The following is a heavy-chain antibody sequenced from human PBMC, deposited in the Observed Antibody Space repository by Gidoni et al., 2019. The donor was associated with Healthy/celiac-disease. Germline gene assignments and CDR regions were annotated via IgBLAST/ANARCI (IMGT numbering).Heavy chain of an antibody. J-gene: IGHJ3*02. Sequence: QVQLQESGPGLVKPSETLSLTCTVSGGSVSSGSYYWSWIRQPPGKGLEWIGYIYYSGSTNYNPSLKSRVTISVDTSKNQFSLKLSSVTAADTAVYYCARDPITVGAMGAFDIWGQGTMVTVSS. CDR3: ARDPITVGAMGAFDI. V-gene: IGHV4-61*01. CDR1: GGSVSSGSYY. D-gene: IGHD1-26*01. CDR2: IYYSGST.